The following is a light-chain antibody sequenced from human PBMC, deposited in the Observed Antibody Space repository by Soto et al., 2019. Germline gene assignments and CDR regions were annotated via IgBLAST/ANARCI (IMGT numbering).Light chain of an antibody. CDR2: EVS. V-gene: IGLV2-14*01. Sequence: QWAPRQPASVSWSPGHSITISCTGTSSDVGGYNYVSWYQQHPGKAPKLMIYEVSNRPSGVSNRFSGSKSGNTASLTISGLQAEEQADYYCSSYTSSSTYVFGTGTKVTAL. J-gene: IGLJ1*01. CDR1: SSDVGGYNY. CDR3: SSYTSSSTYV.